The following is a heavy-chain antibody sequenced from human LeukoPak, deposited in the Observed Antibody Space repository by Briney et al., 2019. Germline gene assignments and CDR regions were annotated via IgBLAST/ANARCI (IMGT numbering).Heavy chain of an antibody. CDR1: GASISSSS. CDR2: IYYSGTA. D-gene: IGHD6-19*01. Sequence: SETLSLTCTVSGASISSSSRTWIRQPPGKGLECIGFIYYSGTAFYHPSLESRVTISLDTSKNQFSLRLSSVTAADTAVYFYARHLSSGWSDYWGQGTLVTVSS. CDR3: ARHLSSGWSDY. J-gene: IGHJ4*02. V-gene: IGHV4-59*08.